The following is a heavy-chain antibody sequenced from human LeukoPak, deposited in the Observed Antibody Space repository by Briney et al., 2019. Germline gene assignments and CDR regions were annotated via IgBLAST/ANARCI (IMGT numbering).Heavy chain of an antibody. V-gene: IGHV4-59*01. J-gene: IGHJ5*02. Sequence: SETLSLTCTVSGGCISHYYWSWIRQPPERGLEWIGYTYYGGSTKFNPSLKSRVAISVDTSKKQFSLNLTSVTAADTAVYYCARGPSVTSIGGPWGQGTLVTVSA. CDR1: GGCISHYY. CDR3: ARGPSVTSIGGP. CDR2: TYYGGST. D-gene: IGHD4-17*01.